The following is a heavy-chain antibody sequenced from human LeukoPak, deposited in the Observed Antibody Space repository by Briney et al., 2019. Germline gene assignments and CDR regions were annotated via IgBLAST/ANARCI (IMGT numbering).Heavy chain of an antibody. Sequence: GGSLRLSCAASGFTFSSYAMGWVRQAPGKGLEWVSAISGSGGSTYYADSVKGRFTISRDNSKNTLYLQMNSLRAEDTAVYYCAKTPIGYCSSTSCYEIEYYMDVWGKGTTVTVSS. V-gene: IGHV3-23*01. J-gene: IGHJ6*03. CDR1: GFTFSSYA. D-gene: IGHD2-2*03. CDR3: AKTPIGYCSSTSCYEIEYYMDV. CDR2: ISGSGGST.